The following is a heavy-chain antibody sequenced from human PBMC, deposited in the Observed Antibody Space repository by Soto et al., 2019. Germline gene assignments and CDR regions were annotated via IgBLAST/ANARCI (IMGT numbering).Heavy chain of an antibody. Sequence: ASVKVSCKASGYTFTSYAMHWVRQAPGQRLEWMGWINASNGSTKYSQKFQGRVTMTRDTSTSTVYMELSSLRSEDTAVYYCARDYSLSLVTDAFDIWGQGTMVTVSS. V-gene: IGHV1-3*01. J-gene: IGHJ3*02. CDR2: INASNGST. CDR3: ARDYSLSLVTDAFDI. CDR1: GYTFTSYA. D-gene: IGHD2-21*02.